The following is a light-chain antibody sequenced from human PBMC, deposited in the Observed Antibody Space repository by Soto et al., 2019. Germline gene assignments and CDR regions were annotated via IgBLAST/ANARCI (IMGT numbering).Light chain of an antibody. Sequence: EIVLTQSPATLSLSPGERATLSCRASQSVSSYLAWYQQNPGQAPRLLIYDASNRATGIPARFSGSGSGTDFTLTISSLEPEDFAVYYRQQRSNWPPSITFGQGTRLEIK. CDR3: QQRSNWPPSIT. CDR1: QSVSSY. CDR2: DAS. V-gene: IGKV3-11*01. J-gene: IGKJ5*01.